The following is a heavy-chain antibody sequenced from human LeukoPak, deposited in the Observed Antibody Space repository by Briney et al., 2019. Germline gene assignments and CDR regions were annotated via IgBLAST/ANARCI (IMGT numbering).Heavy chain of an antibody. CDR2: INSDGSST. V-gene: IGHV3-74*01. Sequence: GGSLRLSCAASGFTFSSYWMHWVRQAPGKGLVWVSRINSDGSSTSYADSVKGRFTISRDNAKNTLYLQMNSLRAEDTAVYYCARAGFYDYGDMLDYWGQGTLVTVSS. CDR3: ARAGFYDYGDMLDY. J-gene: IGHJ4*02. D-gene: IGHD4-17*01. CDR1: GFTFSSYW.